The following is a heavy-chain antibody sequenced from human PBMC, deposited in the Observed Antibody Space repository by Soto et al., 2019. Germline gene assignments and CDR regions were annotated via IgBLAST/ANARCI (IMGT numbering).Heavy chain of an antibody. V-gene: IGHV6-1*01. J-gene: IGHJ6*03. D-gene: IGHD1-1*01. CDR2: TYYKSKWYY. CDR3: ARGSWDDVSGHYYMDV. CDR1: GDSVSSNSAG. Sequence: QVQLQQSSPGLVKPSQALSLTCDISGDSVSSNSAGWNWIRQTPSRGLEWLGRTYYKSKWYYTYAASVKSRITVSPDTSKNQFSLQLTSVTPEDTAGYYCARGSWDDVSGHYYMDVWDKGTTVTVSS.